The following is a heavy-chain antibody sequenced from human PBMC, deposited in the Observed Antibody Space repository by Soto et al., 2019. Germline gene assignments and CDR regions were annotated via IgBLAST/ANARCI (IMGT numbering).Heavy chain of an antibody. D-gene: IGHD1-26*01. Sequence: EVQLLESGGGLVQPGGSLRLSCAASGFTFSSYAMSWVRQAPGKGLEWVSDISGSGGSTYYADSVKGRFTISRDNSKNTLHLQMNSLRAEDTAVYYCAKDRGSDYWTLKYFDYWGQGTLVTVSS. CDR3: AKDRGSDYWTLKYFDY. CDR2: ISGSGGST. V-gene: IGHV3-23*01. CDR1: GFTFSSYA. J-gene: IGHJ4*02.